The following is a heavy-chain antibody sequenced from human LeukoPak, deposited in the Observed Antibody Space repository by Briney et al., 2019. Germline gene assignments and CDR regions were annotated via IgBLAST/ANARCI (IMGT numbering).Heavy chain of an antibody. D-gene: IGHD5-18*01. Sequence: AASVKVSCKASGYTFTSYYMHWVRQAPGQGLEWMGIINPSGGSTSYAQKFQGRVTMTRDTSTSTVYMELSSLRSEGTAVYYCARDGARSGYSYGEYYFDYWGQGTLVTVSS. J-gene: IGHJ4*02. V-gene: IGHV1-46*01. CDR3: ARDGARSGYSYGEYYFDY. CDR2: INPSGGST. CDR1: GYTFTSYY.